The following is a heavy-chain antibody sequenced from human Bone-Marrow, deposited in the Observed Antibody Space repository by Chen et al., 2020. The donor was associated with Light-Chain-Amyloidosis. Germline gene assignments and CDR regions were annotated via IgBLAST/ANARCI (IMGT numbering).Heavy chain of an antibody. CDR2: IYYSGNT. CDR1: GGSIMSSSNF. Sequence: QLQLQESGPRLVKSSGTLSLTCTVSGGSIMSSSNFWGWLRQAPGKGLEWIGSIYYSGNTYMNSSLKNRVAMSVDTSNNQFSLRLNSVTAADTAFYYCARDVTRDYGEGYRGWFDPWGQGTQVIVST. CDR3: ARDVTRDYGEGYRGWFDP. D-gene: IGHD4-17*01. J-gene: IGHJ5*02. V-gene: IGHV4-39*07.